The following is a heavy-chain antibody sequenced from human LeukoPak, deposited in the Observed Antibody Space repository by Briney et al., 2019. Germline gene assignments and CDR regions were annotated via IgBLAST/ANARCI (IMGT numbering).Heavy chain of an antibody. Sequence: GGSLRLSCAASGFTFSDYGMHWVRQAPDKGLEWVAFIRYDGSHKYYADSVKGRFTISRDNSKNTLYLQMNSLRAEDTAVYYCARLFRSAVAGRWGQGTLVTVSS. V-gene: IGHV3-30*02. CDR2: IRYDGSHK. CDR3: ARLFRSAVAGR. D-gene: IGHD6-19*01. J-gene: IGHJ4*02. CDR1: GFTFSDYG.